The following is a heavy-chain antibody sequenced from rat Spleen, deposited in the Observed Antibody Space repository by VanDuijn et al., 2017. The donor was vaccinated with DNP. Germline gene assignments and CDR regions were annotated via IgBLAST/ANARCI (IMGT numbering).Heavy chain of an antibody. CDR3: ARGLNYGGYIYSWYFDF. J-gene: IGHJ1*01. CDR1: GYSITSNY. V-gene: IGHV3-1*01. CDR2: INYSGTT. D-gene: IGHD1-11*01. Sequence: EVQFQESGPGLVKSSQSLSLTCSVTGYSITSNYWAWIRKFPGKKMEWMGYINYSGTTAYNPSLRSRISITSDTSKNQFFLQLNSVTTEDTATYYCARGLNYGGYIYSWYFDFWGPGTMVTVSS.